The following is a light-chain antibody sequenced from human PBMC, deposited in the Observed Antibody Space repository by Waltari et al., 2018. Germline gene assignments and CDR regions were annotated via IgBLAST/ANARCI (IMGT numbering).Light chain of an antibody. Sequence: QSALTQPASVSGSPGQSITISCTGTSSDVGAYNYVSWFQQHPGKAPKVMIYKVNNRPSGGSHRFSGSKSANAASLTISGLQAEDEADYYCSSYTRRSYWVFGGGTQLTVL. CDR1: SSDVGAYNY. V-gene: IGLV2-14*01. CDR3: SSYTRRSYWV. J-gene: IGLJ3*02. CDR2: KVN.